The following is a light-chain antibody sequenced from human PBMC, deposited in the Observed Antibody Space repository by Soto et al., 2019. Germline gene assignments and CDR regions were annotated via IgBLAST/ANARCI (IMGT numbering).Light chain of an antibody. J-gene: IGKJ1*01. CDR1: QNIERW. Sequence: DIQMTHSPSTVSASVGDRVRLTCRAGQNIERWQACYEQEPGKAPKLLLYDVSTSYRGVQSRFRLSRLASKFTLTISALQPDDFATYYCQQYQSDTWTFGQGAKVDIK. V-gene: IGKV1-5*01. CDR3: QQYQSDTWT. CDR2: DVS.